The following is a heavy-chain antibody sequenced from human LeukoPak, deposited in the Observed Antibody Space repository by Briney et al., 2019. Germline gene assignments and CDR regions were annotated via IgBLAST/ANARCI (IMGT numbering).Heavy chain of an antibody. V-gene: IGHV4-38-2*02. CDR1: GRSINNGYF. D-gene: IGHD2-2*02. J-gene: IGHJ4*02. CDR3: ARDRGALGATVPAIFAVNFFDS. Sequence: SETLSLTCTVSGRSINNGYFWGWIRQPPGKGLEWITSIHHSGTASYNPSLESRVTISVDTSKNQFSLRLSSVTAADTAVYYCARDRGALGATVPAIFAVNFFDSWGQGTLGTVSS. CDR2: IHHSGTA.